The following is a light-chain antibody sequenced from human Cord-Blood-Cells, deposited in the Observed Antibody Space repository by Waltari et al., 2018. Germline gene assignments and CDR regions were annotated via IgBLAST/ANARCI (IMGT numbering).Light chain of an antibody. CDR1: QSGLSSSNNQNY. V-gene: IGKV4-1*01. CDR3: QQYYSTPPA. J-gene: IGKJ1*01. CDR2: WAS. Sequence: DIVMTQYPDSLAVSLGERATINCTSSQSGLSSSNNQNYLAWYQQKPGQPPKLLIYWASTRESGVPDRFSGSGSGTDFTLTISSLQAEDVAVYYCQQYYSTPPAFGQGTKVEIK.